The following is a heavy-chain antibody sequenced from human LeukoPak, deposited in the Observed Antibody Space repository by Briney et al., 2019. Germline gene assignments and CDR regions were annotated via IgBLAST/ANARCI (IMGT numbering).Heavy chain of an antibody. CDR2: TSAYTGNT. J-gene: IGHJ3*02. CDR1: GYSFTSSG. Sequence: ASVKVSCKASGYSFTSSGFTWVRQAPGQGIEWMGWTSAYTGNTNYAQKLQGRVTMTTVTSTTTAYMELRSLISDDTAVYYCARIYFGSGSFAFDIWGQGTMVTVSS. D-gene: IGHD3-10*01. CDR3: ARIYFGSGSFAFDI. V-gene: IGHV1-18*01.